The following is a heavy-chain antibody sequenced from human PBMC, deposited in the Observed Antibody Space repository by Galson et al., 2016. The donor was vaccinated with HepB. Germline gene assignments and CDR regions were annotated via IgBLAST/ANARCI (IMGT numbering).Heavy chain of an antibody. Sequence: TLSLTCNISGTSVSRGKSYWNWIRLHPGKGLEWIGYISYSATTYYSPSLRSRISISVDTSETQFSLRLKSVTAADTAVYYCARALYYYDRSVSAYYYYMDVWGKGTTVTVS. J-gene: IGHJ6*03. CDR2: ISYSATT. D-gene: IGHD3-22*01. V-gene: IGHV4-31*03. CDR1: GTSVSRGKSY. CDR3: ARALYYYDRSVSAYYYYMDV.